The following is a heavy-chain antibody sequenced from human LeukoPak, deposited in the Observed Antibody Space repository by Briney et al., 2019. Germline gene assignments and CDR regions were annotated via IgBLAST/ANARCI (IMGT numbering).Heavy chain of an antibody. CDR2: MNLYSGNT. CDR1: GYTFISYD. V-gene: IGHV1-8*01. D-gene: IGHD1-26*01. J-gene: IGHJ4*02. Sequence: APVKVSCKASGYTFISYDINWVRQSTGQGLECRRWMNLYSGNTGYAQKLQRRVTMTRSTSINTAYMELSNLTSEDTAVYYCARSSVGVRRRTDYWGQGTLVPVSS. CDR3: ARSSVGVRRRTDY.